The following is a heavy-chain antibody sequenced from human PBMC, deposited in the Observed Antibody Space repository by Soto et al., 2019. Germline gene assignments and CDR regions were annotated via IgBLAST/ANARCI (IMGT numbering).Heavy chain of an antibody. V-gene: IGHV3-66*01. Sequence: EVQLVESGGGLVQPGGSLRLSCAASGFTVSTKYMSWVSQAPGKGLEWVSVIYSGGSTFYADSVRGRFTISRDNSKNTVNLQMNSLRAEDTAVYYCARDPWAAAYWGQGTLVTVSS. J-gene: IGHJ4*02. D-gene: IGHD3-16*01. CDR2: IYSGGST. CDR3: ARDPWAAAY. CDR1: GFTVSTKY.